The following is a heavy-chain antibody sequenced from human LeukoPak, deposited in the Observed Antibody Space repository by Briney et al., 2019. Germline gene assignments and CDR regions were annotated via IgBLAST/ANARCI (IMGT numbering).Heavy chain of an antibody. CDR3: ARGAVWWYFDL. CDR2: IYSSGST. Sequence: SETLSLTCTVSGGSISSSYYYWGWIRQPPGKGLEWIGSIYSSGSTYYNPSLKSRVTISVDTSKNQFSLKLTSVTAADTAVYYCARGAVWWYFDLWGRGTLVTVSS. CDR1: GGSISSSYYY. D-gene: IGHD3-16*01. J-gene: IGHJ2*01. V-gene: IGHV4-39*01.